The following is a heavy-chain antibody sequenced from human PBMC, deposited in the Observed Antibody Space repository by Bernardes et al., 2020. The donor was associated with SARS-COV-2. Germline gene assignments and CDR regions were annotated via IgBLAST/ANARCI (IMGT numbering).Heavy chain of an antibody. CDR2: ISGSSGTI. CDR1: GFTFSTYI. V-gene: IGHV3-48*04. J-gene: IGHJ5*01. Sequence: GGSLRLSCAASGFTFSTYIIHWVRQAPGKGLEWVSYISGSSGTIYYADSVKGRFTISRDNAKNSLYLQMNSLRAEDTAIYYCAREPPGVGDWFESWGQGTLGTVSS. CDR3: AREPPGVGDWFES. D-gene: IGHD3-16*01.